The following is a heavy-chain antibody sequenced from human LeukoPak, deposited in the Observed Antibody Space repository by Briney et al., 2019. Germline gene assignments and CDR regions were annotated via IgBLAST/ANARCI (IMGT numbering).Heavy chain of an antibody. CDR3: ARVIGSWKFDS. J-gene: IGHJ4*02. CDR1: GDSISSSS. V-gene: IGHV4-4*07. D-gene: IGHD2-21*01. CDR2: IYTSGST. Sequence: SETLSLTCTVSGDSISSSSWSWIRQPAGKGLEWIGRIYTSGSTNYNSSLKSRVTMSVDTSKNQFLLKLSSVTAADTAVYYCARVIGSWKFDSWGQGTLVTVSS.